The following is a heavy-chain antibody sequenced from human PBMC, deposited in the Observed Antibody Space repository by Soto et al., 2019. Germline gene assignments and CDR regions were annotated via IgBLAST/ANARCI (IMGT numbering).Heavy chain of an antibody. CDR3: AKASGDYNY. D-gene: IGHD4-17*01. J-gene: IGHJ4*02. Sequence: GGSLRLSCAASGFTFSSYGMHWVRQAPGKGLEWVAVISYDGSNKYYADSVKGRFTISRDNSKNTLYLQMNSLRAEDTAVYYCAKASGDYNYWGQGTLVTVSS. CDR2: ISYDGSNK. V-gene: IGHV3-30*18. CDR1: GFTFSSYG.